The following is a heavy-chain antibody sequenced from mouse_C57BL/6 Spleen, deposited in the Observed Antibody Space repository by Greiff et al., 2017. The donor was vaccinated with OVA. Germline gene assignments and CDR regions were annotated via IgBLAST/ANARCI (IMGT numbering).Heavy chain of an antibody. D-gene: IGHD2-1*01. CDR1: GYTFTDYY. V-gene: IGHV1-19*01. Sequence: EVHLVESGPVLVKPGASVKMSCKASGYTFTDYYMNWVKQSHGKSLEWIGVINPYNGGTSYNQKFKGKATLTVDKSSSTAYMELNSLTSEDSAVYYCARRYYGNYYFDYWGQGTTLTVSS. J-gene: IGHJ2*01. CDR3: ARRYYGNYYFDY. CDR2: INPYNGGT.